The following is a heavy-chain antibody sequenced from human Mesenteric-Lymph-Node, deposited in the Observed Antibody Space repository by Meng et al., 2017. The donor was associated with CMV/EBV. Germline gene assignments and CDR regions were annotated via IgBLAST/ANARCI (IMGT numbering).Heavy chain of an antibody. Sequence: ISGDSGSRNSATWNLIRQSPSRGLEWLGRTYYRSQWSNDYAVSVKSRITINPDTSKNQYSLHLNSVTPEDTAVYYCARDDSGNYFDFWGQGTLVTVSS. J-gene: IGHJ4*02. CDR3: ARDDSGNYFDF. D-gene: IGHD4-17*01. V-gene: IGHV6-1*01. CDR1: GDSGSRNSAT. CDR2: TYYRSQWSN.